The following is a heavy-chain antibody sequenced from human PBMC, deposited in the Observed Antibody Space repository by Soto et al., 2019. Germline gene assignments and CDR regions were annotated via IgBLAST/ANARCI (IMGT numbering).Heavy chain of an antibody. CDR3: VRGNDNYDFWNNWSLDP. J-gene: IGHJ5*02. V-gene: IGHV4-4*02. CDR2: IYRTGSI. CDR1: GGSIKNNFW. D-gene: IGHD3-3*01. Sequence: SETLSLTCVVSGGSIKNNFWSWVRQPPGKGLEWIGEIYRTGSINYNPSLRSRVTISVDKSKNQLSLKVDSVTAADTAFYYCVRGNDNYDFWNNWSLDPWGQGTLVTVSS.